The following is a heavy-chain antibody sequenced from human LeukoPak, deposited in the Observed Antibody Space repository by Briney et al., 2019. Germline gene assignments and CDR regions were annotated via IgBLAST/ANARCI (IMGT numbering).Heavy chain of an antibody. CDR1: GYTFTGYY. D-gene: IGHD6-19*01. CDR2: INPNSGGT. CDR3: ARGKSSVWPVGLCMDV. J-gene: IGHJ6*02. Sequence: ASVKVSCKASGYTFTGYYMHWVRQAPGQGLEWMGWINPNSGGTNYAQKFQSRVTVTRDTSTSTVYMDLSSLKSEDTAVYYCARGKSSVWPVGLCMDVWGQGTTVTVSS. V-gene: IGHV1-2*02.